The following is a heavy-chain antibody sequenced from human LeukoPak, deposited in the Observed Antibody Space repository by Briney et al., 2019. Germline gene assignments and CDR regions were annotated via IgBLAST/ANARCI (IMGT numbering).Heavy chain of an antibody. CDR2: IYSGGST. CDR3: AREEIAAAGDY. D-gene: IGHD6-13*01. CDR1: GFTFGDYA. V-gene: IGHV3-66*01. Sequence: GGSLRLSCTASGFTFGDYAMSWVRQAPGKGLEWVSVIYSGGSTYYADSVKGRFTISRDNSKNTLYLQMNSLRAEDTAVYYCAREEIAAAGDYWGQGTLVTVSS. J-gene: IGHJ4*02.